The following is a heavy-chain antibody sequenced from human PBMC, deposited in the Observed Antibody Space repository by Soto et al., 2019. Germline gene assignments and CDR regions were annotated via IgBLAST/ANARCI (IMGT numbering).Heavy chain of an antibody. D-gene: IGHD5-12*01. CDR3: ARDGSGGYSGYDHNWFDP. CDR1: GGSISSGGYS. J-gene: IGHJ5*02. V-gene: IGHV4-30-2*01. CDR2: IYHSGST. Sequence: QLQLQESGSGLVKPSQTLSLTCAVSGGSISSGGYSWSWIRQPPGKGLEWIGYIYHSGSTYYNPSLKSRVTISVDRSKNQCSLKLSSVTAADTAVYYCARDGSGGYSGYDHNWFDPWGQGTLVTVSS.